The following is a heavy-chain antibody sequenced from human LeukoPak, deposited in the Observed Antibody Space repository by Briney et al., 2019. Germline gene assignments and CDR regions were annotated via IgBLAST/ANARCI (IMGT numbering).Heavy chain of an antibody. V-gene: IGHV4-34*01. J-gene: IGHJ4*02. CDR3: ARDIVAI. D-gene: IGHD5-12*01. CDR1: GGSFSGYY. Sequence: SETLSLTCAVYGGSFSGYYWSWIRQPPGKGLEWIGEINHSGSTNYNPSLKSRVTISVDTSKNQFSLKLSSVTAADTAVYYCARDIVAIWGQGTLVTVSS. CDR2: INHSGST.